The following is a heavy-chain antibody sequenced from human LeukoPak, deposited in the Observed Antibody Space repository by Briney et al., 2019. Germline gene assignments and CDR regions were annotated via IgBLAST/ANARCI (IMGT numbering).Heavy chain of an antibody. CDR3: ARDRIRSGSSTSCWGCYFDY. CDR2: ISPDGNSK. CDR1: GFFFDDYA. Sequence: GGSLRLSCAASGFFFDDYAMHWVRQAPGKGLEWVSRISPDGNSKDYADAAKGRFGISRDNAKNTLYLQMNSLRAEDTAVYYCARDRIRSGSSTSCWGCYFDYWGQGTLVTVSS. J-gene: IGHJ4*02. V-gene: IGHV3-9*01. D-gene: IGHD2-2*01.